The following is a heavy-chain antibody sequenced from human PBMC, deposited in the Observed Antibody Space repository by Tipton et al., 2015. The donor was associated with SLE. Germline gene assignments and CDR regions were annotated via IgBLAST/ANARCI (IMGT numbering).Heavy chain of an antibody. D-gene: IGHD1-26*01. Sequence: TLSLTCTVSGGSVSSQYWNWIRQSPEKGLEWIGYIYYSGSTKYNPSLKSRVTISVDTSKNQFSLKLTSVTAADTAVYYCARGGGSYFDYWGQGTLVTVSS. CDR2: IYYSGST. J-gene: IGHJ4*02. CDR1: GGSVSSQY. V-gene: IGHV4-59*02. CDR3: ARGGGSYFDY.